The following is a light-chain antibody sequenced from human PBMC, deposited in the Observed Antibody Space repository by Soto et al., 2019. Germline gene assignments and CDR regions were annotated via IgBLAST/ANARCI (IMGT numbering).Light chain of an antibody. CDR1: QSVSSSY. CDR3: QQYGSSPPIT. V-gene: IGKV3-20*01. Sequence: EIVLTQSPGTLSLSPGERATLSCRASQSVSSSYLAWYQQKPGQAPRLLISGASSRATGIPDRFSGSGSGTDFTISISRLEPEDFAVYYCQQYGSSPPITFGQGTRLEIK. J-gene: IGKJ5*01. CDR2: GAS.